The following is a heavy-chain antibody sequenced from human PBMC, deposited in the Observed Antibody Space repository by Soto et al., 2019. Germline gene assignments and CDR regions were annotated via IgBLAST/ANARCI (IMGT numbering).Heavy chain of an antibody. J-gene: IGHJ4*02. V-gene: IGHV4-59*01. CDR2: VYYTGTT. CDR3: SQDRRTDADGYNLDF. D-gene: IGHD5-12*01. Sequence: QVHLQESGPGLVKPSETLSLTCTISGGSINGYYWSCIRQPPGKGLEWIGYVYYTGTTKYNLSLESRVTISSDPSKNQFSLRVTSLTAADTAVYYCSQDRRTDADGYNLDFLGQGILVTVSS. CDR1: GGSINGYY.